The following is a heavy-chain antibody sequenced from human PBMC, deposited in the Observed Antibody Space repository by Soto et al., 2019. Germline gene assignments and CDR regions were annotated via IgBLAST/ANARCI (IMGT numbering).Heavy chain of an antibody. Sequence: GGSLRLSCAASGFTFSSYEMNWVRQAPGKGLEWVSYISSSGSTIYYADSVKGRFTISRDNAKNSLYLQMNSLRAEDTAVYYCARGPYYDFWSGYLVRADSHFDYWGQGTLVTVSS. V-gene: IGHV3-48*03. CDR3: ARGPYYDFWSGYLVRADSHFDY. J-gene: IGHJ4*02. CDR1: GFTFSSYE. D-gene: IGHD3-3*01. CDR2: ISSSGSTI.